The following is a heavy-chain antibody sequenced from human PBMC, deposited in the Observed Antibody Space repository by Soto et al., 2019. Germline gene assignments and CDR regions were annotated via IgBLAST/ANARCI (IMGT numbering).Heavy chain of an antibody. V-gene: IGHV4-59*01. CDR1: GGSISSYY. CDR2: IYYSGST. D-gene: IGHD3-3*01. J-gene: IGHJ6*02. CDR3: ARGYDFWSGYYDSPYYYGMDV. Sequence: SETLSLTCTVSGGSISSYYWSWIRQPPGKGLEWIGYIYYSGSTNYNPSLKSRVTISVDTSKNQFSLKLSSVTAADTAVYYCARGYDFWSGYYDSPYYYGMDVWGQGTTVTVSS.